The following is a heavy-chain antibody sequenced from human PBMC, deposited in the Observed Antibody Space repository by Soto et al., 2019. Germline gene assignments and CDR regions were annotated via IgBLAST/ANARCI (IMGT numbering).Heavy chain of an antibody. CDR3: ARDEAARRRVTYYFDY. CDR1: GFTFSSYG. CDR2: IWYDGSNK. J-gene: IGHJ4*02. D-gene: IGHD6-6*01. V-gene: IGHV3-33*01. Sequence: PGGSLRLCCAASGFTFSSYGMHWVRQAPGKGLEWVAVIWYDGSNKYYADSVKGRFTISRDNSKNTLYLQMNSLRAEDTAVYYCARDEAARRRVTYYFDYWGQGTLVTVSS.